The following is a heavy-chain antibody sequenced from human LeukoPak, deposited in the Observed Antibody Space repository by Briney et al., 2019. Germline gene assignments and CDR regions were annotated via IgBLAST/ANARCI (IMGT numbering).Heavy chain of an antibody. CDR1: GFTFSSYG. V-gene: IGHV3-30*02. Sequence: GGSLRLSCAASGFTFSSYGMHWVRQAPGKGLEWVAFIRHDGSNKYYADSVKGRFTISRDNSKNTLYLQMNSLRAEDTAVYYCAKGSHYGDYPGAFDIWGQGTMVTVSS. D-gene: IGHD4-17*01. CDR2: IRHDGSNK. CDR3: AKGSHYGDYPGAFDI. J-gene: IGHJ3*02.